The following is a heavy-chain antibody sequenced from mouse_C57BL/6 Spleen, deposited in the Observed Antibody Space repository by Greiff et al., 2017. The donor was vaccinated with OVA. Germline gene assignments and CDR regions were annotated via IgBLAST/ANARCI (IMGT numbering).Heavy chain of an antibody. CDR2: IDPENGDT. Sequence: VQLQQSGAELVRPGASVKLSCTASGFNIKDDSMPWVKQRPEQGLEWIGWIDPENGDTEYASKFQGKATITADTSSNTAYLQLSSLTSEDSAVYYCTTFYEVFAYWGQGTLVTVSA. V-gene: IGHV14-4*01. CDR1: GFNIKDDS. J-gene: IGHJ3*01. CDR3: TTFYEVFAY. D-gene: IGHD2-3*01.